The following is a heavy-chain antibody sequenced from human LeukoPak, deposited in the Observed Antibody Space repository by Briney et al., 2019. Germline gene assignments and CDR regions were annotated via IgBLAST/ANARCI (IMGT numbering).Heavy chain of an antibody. V-gene: IGHV1-24*01. D-gene: IGHD3-10*01. CDR1: GYTLTQLS. CDR3: VTLGWFGEAYGMDV. Sequence: ASVQVSCKVSGYTLTQLSIHWVRQAPGKGLEWMGCFYLEDGETIYAQKFQGRVTMTEDTSSDTAYMELSSLRSEDTAVYYCVTLGWFGEAYGMDVWGQGTTVSVSS. CDR2: FYLEDGET. J-gene: IGHJ6*02.